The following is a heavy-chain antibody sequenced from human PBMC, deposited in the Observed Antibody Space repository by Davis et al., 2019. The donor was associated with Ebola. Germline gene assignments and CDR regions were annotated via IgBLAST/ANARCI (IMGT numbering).Heavy chain of an antibody. CDR3: ARGPPKYSDYEYYFDY. J-gene: IGHJ4*02. CDR1: GGTFSSYA. Sequence: SVKVSCKASGGTFSSYAISWVRQAPGQGLEWMGGIIPIFGTANYAQKFQGRVTITADESTSTAYMELSSLRSEDTAVYYCARGPPKYSDYEYYFDYWGQGTLVTVSS. V-gene: IGHV1-69*13. D-gene: IGHD4-11*01. CDR2: IIPIFGTA.